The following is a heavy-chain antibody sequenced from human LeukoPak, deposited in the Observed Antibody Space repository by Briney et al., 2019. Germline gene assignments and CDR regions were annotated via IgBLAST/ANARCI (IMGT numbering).Heavy chain of an antibody. CDR1: GFTFTNYA. CDR3: AKVLSLQYFDWVLYADC. V-gene: IGHV3-23*01. CDR2: LSGTGGNT. D-gene: IGHD3-9*01. J-gene: IGHJ4*02. Sequence: GGSLRLSCTASGFTFTNYAMSWVRPAPGKGLEWVSTLSGTGGNTYYADPVKGRFTISRDNSKNTLFLQMNSLRAEDTAIYYCAKVLSLQYFDWVLYADCWGQGTLVTVSS.